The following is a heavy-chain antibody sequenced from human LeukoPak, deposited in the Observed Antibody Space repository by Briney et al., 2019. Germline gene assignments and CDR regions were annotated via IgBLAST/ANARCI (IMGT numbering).Heavy chain of an antibody. D-gene: IGHD3-22*01. J-gene: IGHJ4*02. CDR2: ISGSGDST. CDR3: AKYRHDSSGGRNFDY. CDR1: GFTFSSYA. Sequence: GGPLRLSCAASGFTFSSYAMGWVRQAPGKGLEWVSGISGSGDSTYYADSVKGRLTISRDNSKNTLYLQMNSLRPEDTAVYYCAKYRHDSSGGRNFDYWGQGTLVTVSS. V-gene: IGHV3-23*01.